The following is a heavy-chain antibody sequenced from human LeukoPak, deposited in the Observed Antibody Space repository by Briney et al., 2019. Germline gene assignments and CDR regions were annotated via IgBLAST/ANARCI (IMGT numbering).Heavy chain of an antibody. D-gene: IGHD1-26*01. CDR1: GYSFTNYW. J-gene: IGHJ4*02. Sequence: GESLEISCKGSGYSFTNYWIGWVRQMPGKGLEWMGIIYPGDSETRYSPSFQGQVIISADKSITTAYLQWSSLKASDIAMYYCARYSGSYSKSFDAWGQGTLVTVSS. V-gene: IGHV5-51*01. CDR3: ARYSGSYSKSFDA. CDR2: IYPGDSET.